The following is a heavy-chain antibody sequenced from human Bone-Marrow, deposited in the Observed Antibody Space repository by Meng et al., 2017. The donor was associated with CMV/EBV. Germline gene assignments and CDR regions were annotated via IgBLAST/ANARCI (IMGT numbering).Heavy chain of an antibody. CDR1: GFTFSDYY. V-gene: IGHV3-11*04. J-gene: IGHJ4*02. CDR3: ARDGDYYDSSGYYFNFDY. D-gene: IGHD3-22*01. Sequence: GESLKISCAASGFTFSDYYMSWIRQAPGKGLEWVSYISSSGSTIYYADSVKGRFTISRDNAKNSLYLQMNSLRAEDTAVYYCARDGDYYDSSGYYFNFDYWGQGTLVTVSS. CDR2: ISSSGSTI.